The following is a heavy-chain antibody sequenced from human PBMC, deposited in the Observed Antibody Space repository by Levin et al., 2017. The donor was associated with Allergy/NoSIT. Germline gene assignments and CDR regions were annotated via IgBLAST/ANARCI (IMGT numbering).Heavy chain of an antibody. CDR2: ISSSSSYI. D-gene: IGHD3-10*01. J-gene: IGHJ6*02. V-gene: IGHV3-21*01. CDR3: ARDQRITMVRGVKFPILEPRSGMDV. CDR1: GFTFSSYS. Sequence: PRASVKVSCAASGFTFSSYSMNWVRQAPGKGLEWVSSISSSSSYIYYADSVKGRFTISRDNAKNSLYLQMNSLRAEDTAVYYCARDQRITMVRGVKFPILEPRSGMDVWGQGTTVTVSS.